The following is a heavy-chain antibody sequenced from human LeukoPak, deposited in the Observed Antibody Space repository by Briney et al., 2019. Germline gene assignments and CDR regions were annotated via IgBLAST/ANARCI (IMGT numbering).Heavy chain of an antibody. J-gene: IGHJ5*02. CDR3: ARGVVVASTCWFDP. Sequence: SETLSPTCTVPGGSISSSSYYWGWIRQPPGKGLEWIGSIYYSGSIHDNPSLKIRVTISVDTSKNQFSLKLSSVTAADTAVYYCARGVVVASTCWFDPWGQGTLVTVSS. CDR2: IYYSGSI. CDR1: GGSISSSSYY. V-gene: IGHV4-39*01. D-gene: IGHD2-15*01.